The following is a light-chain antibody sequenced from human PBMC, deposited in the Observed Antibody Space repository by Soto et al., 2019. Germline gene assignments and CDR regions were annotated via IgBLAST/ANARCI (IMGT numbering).Light chain of an antibody. V-gene: IGKV3-15*01. Sequence: EIVMTQSPATLSVSPGERATLSCRASQSVSSNLAWYQQKPGQAPRLLIYGASTRATGIPARFSGSGSGTECTLTISSLQSEDFAVYDCQQYNNWPPRAWTFGQGTKVEI. J-gene: IGKJ1*01. CDR2: GAS. CDR3: QQYNNWPPRAWT. CDR1: QSVSSN.